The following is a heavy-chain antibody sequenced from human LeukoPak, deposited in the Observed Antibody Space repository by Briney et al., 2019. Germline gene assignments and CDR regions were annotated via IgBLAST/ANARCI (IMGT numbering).Heavy chain of an antibody. D-gene: IGHD6-13*01. CDR3: ATPPGIAAAGPGY. CDR1: GGSFSGYY. J-gene: IGHJ4*02. CDR2: INHSGST. Sequence: SETLSLTCAVYGGSFSGYYWSWIRQPPGKGREWIGEINHSGSTNYNPSLQSRVTISVATSKNPFSLKLSSVTAADTAVYYCATPPGIAAAGPGYWGQGTLVTVSS. V-gene: IGHV4-34*01.